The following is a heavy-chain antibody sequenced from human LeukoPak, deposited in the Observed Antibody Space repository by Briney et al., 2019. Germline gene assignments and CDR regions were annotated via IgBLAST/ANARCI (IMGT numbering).Heavy chain of an antibody. CDR1: GFTFSSYA. D-gene: IGHD3-10*01. CDR2: ISYDGSNK. CDR3: ARAPLWFGELSVAFDI. J-gene: IGHJ3*02. V-gene: IGHV3-30-3*01. Sequence: QPGRSLRLSCAASGFTFSSYAMHWVRQAPGKGLEWVAVISYDGSNKYYADSVKGRFTISRDNSKNTLYLQMNSLRAEDTAVYYCARAPLWFGELSVAFDIWGQGTMVTVSS.